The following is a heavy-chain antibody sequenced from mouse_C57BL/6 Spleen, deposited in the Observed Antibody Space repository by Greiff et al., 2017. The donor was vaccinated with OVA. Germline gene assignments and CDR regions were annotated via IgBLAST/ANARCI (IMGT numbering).Heavy chain of an antibody. J-gene: IGHJ2*01. CDR2: IRNKANGYTT. CDR1: GFTFTDYY. D-gene: IGHD2-1*01. CDR3: ARYSNHGRDYYFDY. V-gene: IGHV7-3*01. Sequence: EVKLVESGGGLVQPGGSLSLSCAASGFTFTDYYMSWVRQPPGKALEWLGFIRNKANGYTTEYSASVKGRFTISRDNSQSILYLQMNALRAEDSATYYCARYSNHGRDYYFDYWGQGTTLTVSS.